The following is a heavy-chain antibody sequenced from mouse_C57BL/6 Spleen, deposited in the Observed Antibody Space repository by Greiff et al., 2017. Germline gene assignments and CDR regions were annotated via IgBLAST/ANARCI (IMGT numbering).Heavy chain of an antibody. Sequence: VQLQQPGAELVMPGASVKLSCKASGYTFTSYWMHWVKQRPGQGLEWIGEIDPSDSYTNYNQKFKGKSTLTVDKSSSTAYMQLSSLTSEDSAVYYCARWYYGSSNYYAMDYWGQGTSVTVSS. V-gene: IGHV1-69*01. D-gene: IGHD1-1*01. CDR1: GYTFTSYW. J-gene: IGHJ4*01. CDR2: IDPSDSYT. CDR3: ARWYYGSSNYYAMDY.